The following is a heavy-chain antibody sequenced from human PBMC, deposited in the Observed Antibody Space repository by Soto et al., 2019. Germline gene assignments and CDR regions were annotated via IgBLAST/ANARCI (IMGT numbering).Heavy chain of an antibody. J-gene: IGHJ6*02. Sequence: ASVKVSCKISGYTFTSYGISWVRQAPGQGLEWMGWISTHNGDTNFAQKFQGRVTLTTDTSTNTAYMDLRSLTSDDTAVYYCARGYDILTGLAYYYGMDVWGQGTTVTVSS. D-gene: IGHD3-9*01. CDR1: GYTFTSYG. V-gene: IGHV1-18*01. CDR2: ISTHNGDT. CDR3: ARGYDILTGLAYYYGMDV.